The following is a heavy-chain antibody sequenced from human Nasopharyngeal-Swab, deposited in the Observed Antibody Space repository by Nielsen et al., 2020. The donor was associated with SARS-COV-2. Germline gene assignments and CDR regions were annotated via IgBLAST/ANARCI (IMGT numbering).Heavy chain of an antibody. CDR2: INHHGNI. D-gene: IGHD3-10*01. V-gene: IGHV4-4*02. CDR3: ARAVRLYYYGSGSFHD. Sequence: GSLRLSCAVSGGSLIRNYWWPWVRQSPGKGLEWIGEINHHGNINYNPSLKSRVTISVDQSKNHFSLTLDSVTGADMAVYYCARAVRLYYYGSGSFHDWGQGALVTVSS. J-gene: IGHJ4*02. CDR1: GGSLIRNYW.